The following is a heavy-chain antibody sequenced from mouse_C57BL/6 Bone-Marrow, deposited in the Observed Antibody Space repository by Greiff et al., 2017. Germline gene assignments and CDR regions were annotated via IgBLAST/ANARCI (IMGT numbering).Heavy chain of an antibody. CDR1: GYTFTSYG. J-gene: IGHJ2*01. CDR3: ARSGVGY. V-gene: IGHV1-81*01. Sequence: VKLVESGAELARPGASVKLSCKASGYTFTSYGISWVKQRTGQGLEWIGEIYPRSGNTYYNEKFKGKATLTADKSSSTAYMELRSLTSEDSAVYFWARSGVGYWGQGTTLTVSS. CDR2: IYPRSGNT. D-gene: IGHD1-1*01.